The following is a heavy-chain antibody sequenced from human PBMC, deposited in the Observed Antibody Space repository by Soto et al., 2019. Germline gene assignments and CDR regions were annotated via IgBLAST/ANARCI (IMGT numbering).Heavy chain of an antibody. CDR3: ARDIASYAYGEGY. Sequence: SETLSLTCTVSGGSINSYWWTWIRQPAGKGLEWIGRVYSSGTTDYNPSLNSRATMSVETSKNQFSLKLSSVTAADTAVYYCARDIASYAYGEGYWGQGIQVTV. V-gene: IGHV4-4*07. CDR1: GGSINSYW. CDR2: VYSSGTT. J-gene: IGHJ4*02. D-gene: IGHD2-21*01.